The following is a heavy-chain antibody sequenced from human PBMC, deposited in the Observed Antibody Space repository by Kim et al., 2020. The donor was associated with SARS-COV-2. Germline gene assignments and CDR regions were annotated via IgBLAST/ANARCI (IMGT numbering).Heavy chain of an antibody. CDR3: ARAASVAD. J-gene: IGHJ6*02. Sequence: DRSGKHYVDSVKGRFTIPRDNAKNSLYLQMDSLRAEDTAVYYCARAASVADWGQGTTVTVSS. D-gene: IGHD6-19*01. V-gene: IGHV3-7*01. CDR2: DRSGK.